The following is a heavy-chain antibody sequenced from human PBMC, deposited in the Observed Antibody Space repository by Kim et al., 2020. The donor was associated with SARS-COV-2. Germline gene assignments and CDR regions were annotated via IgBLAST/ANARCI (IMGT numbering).Heavy chain of an antibody. CDR2: IYHSGST. J-gene: IGHJ6*02. CDR1: GGSISSSNW. Sequence: SETLSLTCAVSGGSISSSNWWSWVRQPPGKGLEWIGEIYHSGSTNYNPSLKSRVTISVDKSKNQFSLKLSSVTAADTAVYYCARGVVDTAMAGWWVYYYYYGMDVWGQGTTVTVSS. CDR3: ARGVVDTAMAGWWVYYYYYGMDV. V-gene: IGHV4-4*02. D-gene: IGHD5-18*01.